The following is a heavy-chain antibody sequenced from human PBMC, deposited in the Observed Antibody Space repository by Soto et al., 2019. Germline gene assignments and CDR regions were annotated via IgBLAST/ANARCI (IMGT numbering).Heavy chain of an antibody. CDR2: IYSGGST. CDR1: GFNVDNRY. D-gene: IGHD1-1*01. CDR3: AGRGKRRPEYGMDV. J-gene: IGHJ6*02. Sequence: GGSLTLSCTASGFNVDNRYMSWVRHAPGKRLVWLSVIYSGGSTYYAESVKGRFTIFTDSSKNTLFLQMNSLSADDTVVYYWAGRGKRRPEYGMDVWGHGTTVTV. V-gene: IGHV3-53*01.